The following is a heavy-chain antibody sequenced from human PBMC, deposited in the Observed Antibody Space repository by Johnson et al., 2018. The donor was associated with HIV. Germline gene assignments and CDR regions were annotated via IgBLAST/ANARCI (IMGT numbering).Heavy chain of an antibody. CDR1: GFTFDDYG. Sequence: VQVLESGGGVIRPGGSLRLSCAASGFTFDDYGMSWVRQAPGKGLEWVSGINWNGGRTGYVDSVKGRFTIARDNAKNSLYLQMNSLRAEDTAVYYCVRDGGSPTLVWDDAFDIWGQGTMVTVSS. CDR2: INWNGGRT. CDR3: VRDGGSPTLVWDDAFDI. J-gene: IGHJ3*02. V-gene: IGHV3-20*04. D-gene: IGHD2-15*01.